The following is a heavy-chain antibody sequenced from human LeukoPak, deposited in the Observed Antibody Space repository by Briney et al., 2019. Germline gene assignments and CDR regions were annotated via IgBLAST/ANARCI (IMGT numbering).Heavy chain of an antibody. Sequence: PGGSLRLSCAASGFTFSDAWMNWVRQAPGRGLEWVGRIKSKTDGGTTDYAAPVKGRFTLSRDDSKNTLYLQMNSLKTEDTAVYYWSTDAYSSGWRKNDTWGQGILVTVSS. V-gene: IGHV3-15*01. CDR1: GFTFSDAW. CDR3: STDAYSSGWRKNDT. J-gene: IGHJ5*02. CDR2: IKSKTDGGTT. D-gene: IGHD6-19*01.